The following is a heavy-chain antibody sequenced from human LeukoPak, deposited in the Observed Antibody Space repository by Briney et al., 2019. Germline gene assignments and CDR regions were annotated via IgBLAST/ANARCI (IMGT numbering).Heavy chain of an antibody. CDR2: ISAYNGNT. D-gene: IGHD3-3*01. V-gene: IGHV1-18*01. J-gene: IGHJ4*02. CDR1: GYTFTTYG. Sequence: ASVKVSCQASGYTFTTYGISWVRQAPGQGLEGMGWISAYNGNTNYAQEFQGRVTMTTDTSTNTADMELRSLRSDDTAVYYCAMGDFGSDYWTDYWGQGTLVTVSS. CDR3: AMGDFGSDYWTDY.